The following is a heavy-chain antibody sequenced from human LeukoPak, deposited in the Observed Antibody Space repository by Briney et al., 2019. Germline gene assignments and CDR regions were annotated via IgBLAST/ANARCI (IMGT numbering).Heavy chain of an antibody. CDR2: IYYSGST. D-gene: IGHD6-19*01. Sequence: SETLSLTCTVSGGSISSYYWSWIRQPPGKGLEWIGYIYYSGSTNYNPSLKSRVTISVDTSKNQFSLKLSSVTAADTAVYYCARASSSGWYGYYYYYGMDVWGQGTTVTVSS. CDR3: ARASSSGWYGYYYYYGMDV. CDR1: GGSISSYY. V-gene: IGHV4-59*01. J-gene: IGHJ6*02.